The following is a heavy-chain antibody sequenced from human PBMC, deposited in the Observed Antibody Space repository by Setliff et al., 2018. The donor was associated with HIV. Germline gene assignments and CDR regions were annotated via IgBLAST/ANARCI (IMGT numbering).Heavy chain of an antibody. CDR1: GYSISSGHY. CDR3: ARLLGRTVVVINAGFDY. J-gene: IGHJ4*02. D-gene: IGHD2-15*01. Sequence: LSLTCAVSGYSISSGHYWGWIRQSPGKGLEWIGNIYHVGRAFYSPSLESRVSISVDTSKNQFSLRLTSVTAADTAVYYCARLLGRTVVVINAGFDYWGQGTLVTVSS. CDR2: IYHVGRA. V-gene: IGHV4-38-2*01.